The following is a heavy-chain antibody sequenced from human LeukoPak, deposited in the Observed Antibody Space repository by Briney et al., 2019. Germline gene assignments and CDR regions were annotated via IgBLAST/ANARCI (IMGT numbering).Heavy chain of an antibody. V-gene: IGHV3-7*03. Sequence: GGSLRLSCAASGFTFTTYWMSWVRQAPGKGLEWVANIKQDGTEKYYVDSVKGRFTVSRDDPHNTLYLQMNSVRAEDTAVYFCARGGVDHYGSGTYYLMYYFDHWGQGALVTVSS. J-gene: IGHJ4*02. CDR3: ARGGVDHYGSGTYYLMYYFDH. CDR1: GFTFTTYW. D-gene: IGHD3-10*01. CDR2: IKQDGTEK.